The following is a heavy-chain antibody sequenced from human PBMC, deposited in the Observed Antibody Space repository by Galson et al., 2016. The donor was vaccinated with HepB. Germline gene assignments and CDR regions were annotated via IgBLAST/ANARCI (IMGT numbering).Heavy chain of an antibody. V-gene: IGHV1-46*01. D-gene: IGHD3-9*01. Sequence: SVKVSCKASEFTFTNYSMHWVRQAPGQGLERMGMIDPSGGSTVYAQKFQGRVTMTRDKSTTTVYMELSSLRSEDTSVFYFARDNFAVFTGLGYWGQGTLVTVSP. CDR1: EFTFTNYS. J-gene: IGHJ4*02. CDR3: ARDNFAVFTGLGY. CDR2: IDPSGGST.